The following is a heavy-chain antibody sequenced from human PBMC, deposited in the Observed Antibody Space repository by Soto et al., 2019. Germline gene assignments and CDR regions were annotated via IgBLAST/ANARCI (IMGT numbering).Heavy chain of an antibody. CDR3: AREGRIQLSYYFDY. CDR1: GGSISSGDYY. Sequence: SETLSLTCTVSGGSISSGDYYCSWIRQSPGKGLEWIGYISYSGSTCYNPSLRSRVTISVDTSKNQFSLKLSSVTAADTAVYYCAREGRIQLSYYFDYLGPGTLVTVSS. CDR2: ISYSGST. D-gene: IGHD5-18*01. V-gene: IGHV4-30-4*01. J-gene: IGHJ4*02.